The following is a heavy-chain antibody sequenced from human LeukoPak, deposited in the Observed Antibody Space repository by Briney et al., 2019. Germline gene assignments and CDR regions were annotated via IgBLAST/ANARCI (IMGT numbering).Heavy chain of an antibody. CDR1: GGSISSYY. Sequence: PSETLSLTCTVSGGSISSYYWSWIRQPPGKGLEWIGYIYYSGSTNYNPSLKSRVTISVDTSKNQFSLKLSSVTAADTAVYYCASSYGESNYYYMDVWGKGTTVTISS. V-gene: IGHV4-59*01. D-gene: IGHD3-10*01. CDR3: ASSYGESNYYYMDV. J-gene: IGHJ6*03. CDR2: IYYSGST.